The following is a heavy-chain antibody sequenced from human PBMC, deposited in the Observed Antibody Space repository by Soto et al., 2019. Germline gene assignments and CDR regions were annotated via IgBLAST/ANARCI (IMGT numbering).Heavy chain of an antibody. Sequence: EVQLLESGGGLVQPGGSLRLSCEASGFTFRSFAMSWVRQAPGKGLEWVANVKGDGSEKYYVDSVEGRFTISKDNAKNSLYLQMNSLRVEDTAVYYCARDWDGSGTALDSWGPGILVTVSS. CDR2: VKGDGSEK. V-gene: IGHV3-7*01. D-gene: IGHD3-10*01. CDR3: ARDWDGSGTALDS. CDR1: GFTFRSFA. J-gene: IGHJ4*02.